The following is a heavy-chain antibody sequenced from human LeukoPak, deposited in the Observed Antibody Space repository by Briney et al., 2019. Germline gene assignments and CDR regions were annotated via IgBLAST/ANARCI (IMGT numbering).Heavy chain of an antibody. V-gene: IGHV3-21*01. CDR2: ISSSSSYI. J-gene: IGHJ6*02. D-gene: IGHD6-6*01. Sequence: GGSLRLSCAASGFTFSTYSMNWVRQTPGKGLEWVSSISSSSSYIYYADSVKGRFTISRDNAKNSLYLQMNSLRAEDTAVYYCARDGSSSSPLLYYYYGMDVWGQGTTVTVSS. CDR1: GFTFSTYS. CDR3: ARDGSSSSPLLYYYYGMDV.